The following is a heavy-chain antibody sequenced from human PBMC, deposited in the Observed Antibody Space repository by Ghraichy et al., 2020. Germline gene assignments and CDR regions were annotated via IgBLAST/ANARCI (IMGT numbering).Heavy chain of an antibody. V-gene: IGHV3-64D*09. CDR2: ICSSGGGA. CDR3: VKSIHRVPVPDLGA. Sequence: GGSLRLSCSASGFTFSSFAMHWVRQGPGKGLEYVSAICSSGGGAFYADSVKGRFTISRDNSKNTLYLQMTSLRPEDTAVYHCVKSIHRVPVPDLGAGGQGTLVTVSS. CDR1: GFTFSSFA. D-gene: IGHD2-2*01. J-gene: IGHJ4*02.